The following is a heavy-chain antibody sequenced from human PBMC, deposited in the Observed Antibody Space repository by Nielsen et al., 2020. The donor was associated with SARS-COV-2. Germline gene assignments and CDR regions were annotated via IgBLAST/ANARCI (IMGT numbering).Heavy chain of an antibody. J-gene: IGHJ6*02. CDR2: INHSGTT. V-gene: IGHV4-34*01. CDR3: AFGDDYGDYEYSYTGFAV. CDR1: GGPLNFYY. Sequence: SETLSLTCAVNGGPLNFYYWSWIRQPPGKGLEWIGEINHSGTTNYNPSLKSRVTISADTSKTQFSLRLSSVTAAASAVSYCAFGDDYGDYEYSYTGFAVWGPGTPVTFSS. D-gene: IGHD4-17*01.